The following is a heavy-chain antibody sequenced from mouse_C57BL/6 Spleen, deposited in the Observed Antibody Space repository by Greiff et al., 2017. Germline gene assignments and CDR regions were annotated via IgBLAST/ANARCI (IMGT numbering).Heavy chain of an antibody. CDR1: GYTFTDYE. CDR3: TRRGTFMGFDY. D-gene: IGHD1-1*01. CDR2: IDPETGGT. V-gene: IGHV1-15*01. J-gene: IGHJ2*01. Sequence: QVQLQQSGAELVRPGASVTLSCKASGYTFTDYEMHWVKQTPVHGLEWIGAIDPETGGTAYNQKFKGKAILTADKSSSTAYMELRSLTSEDSAVYYCTRRGTFMGFDYWGQGTTLTVSS.